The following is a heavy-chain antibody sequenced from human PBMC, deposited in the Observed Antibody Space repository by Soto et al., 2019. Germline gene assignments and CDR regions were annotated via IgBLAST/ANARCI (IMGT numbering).Heavy chain of an antibody. CDR1: GLTFSSYW. Sequence: GGSLRLSCAASGLTFSSYWMSWVRQAPGKGLEWVANIKQDGREKYYVDSVKGRFTISRDNAKNSLYLQMNSRRAEDTAVYYCARAYYYYMDVWGKGT. J-gene: IGHJ6*03. CDR2: IKQDGREK. V-gene: IGHV3-7*01. CDR3: ARAYYYYMDV.